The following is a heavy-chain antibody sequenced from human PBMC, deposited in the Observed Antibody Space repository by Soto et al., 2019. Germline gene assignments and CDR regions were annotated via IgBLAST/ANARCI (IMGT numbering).Heavy chain of an antibody. J-gene: IGHJ6*02. Sequence: GGSLRLSCAASGFTFSSYGMHWVRQAPGKGLEWVAVISYDGSNKYYADSVKGRFTISRDNSKNTLYLQMNSLRVEDTAVYYCAKALGVRGVIITPKAYGMDVWGQGTTVTVSS. CDR3: AKALGVRGVIITPKAYGMDV. CDR1: GFTFSSYG. CDR2: ISYDGSNK. V-gene: IGHV3-30*18. D-gene: IGHD3-10*01.